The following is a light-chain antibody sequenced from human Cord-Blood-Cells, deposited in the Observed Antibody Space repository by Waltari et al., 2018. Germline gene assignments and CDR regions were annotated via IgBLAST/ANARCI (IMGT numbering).Light chain of an antibody. CDR3: CSYAGSSTFVV. Sequence: QSALTQPSSVSGSPGQSITISCPGTTSHVGSYNLVSWYQQHQGKAPKLMIYEVSKRPSGVFNRFSGYKSGNTASLTISGIQAEDEADYYCCSYAGSSTFVVFGGGTKLTVL. CDR1: TSHVGSYNL. CDR2: EVS. J-gene: IGLJ2*01. V-gene: IGLV2-23*02.